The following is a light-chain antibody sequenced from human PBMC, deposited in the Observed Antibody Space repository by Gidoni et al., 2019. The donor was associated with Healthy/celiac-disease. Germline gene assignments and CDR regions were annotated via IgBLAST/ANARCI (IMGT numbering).Light chain of an antibody. CDR3: QQSYSTPST. V-gene: IGKV1-39*01. CDR2: AAS. Sequence: DIQMTKSPSALSASVGDRVTITCRASQSISSSLNWYQQKPGKAPKLLIYAASSLQSGVPSRFSGSGSGTDFTLTIISLQPEDFATYYCQQSYSTPSTLGQGTKLEIK. CDR1: QSISSS. J-gene: IGKJ2*01.